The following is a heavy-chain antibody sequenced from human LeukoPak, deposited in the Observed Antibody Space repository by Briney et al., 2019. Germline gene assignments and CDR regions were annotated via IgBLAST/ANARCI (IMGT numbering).Heavy chain of an antibody. Sequence: GGSLRLSCAASGFTFSSYAMSWVRQAPGKGLEWVSAISGSGGSTYYADSVKGRFTISRDNSKNTLYLQMNSLRAEDTAVYYCAKDGRCSSTSCYPTGFDPWGQGTLVTVSS. CDR1: GFTFSSYA. CDR2: ISGSGGST. J-gene: IGHJ5*02. D-gene: IGHD2-2*01. V-gene: IGHV3-23*01. CDR3: AKDGRCSSTSCYPTGFDP.